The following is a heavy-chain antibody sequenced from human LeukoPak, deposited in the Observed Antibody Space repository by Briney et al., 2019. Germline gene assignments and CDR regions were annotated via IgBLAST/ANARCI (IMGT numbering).Heavy chain of an antibody. CDR2: INLSGSA. Sequence: SETLSLTCAVSGGSFSCYYESCIRQSPGKGLEWIGEINLSGSANYNPSLKGRVTISVDTSKNHFSLKLSSVTAADTAVYYCARKVGYIWGSYRNWGQGTLVTVSS. CDR1: GGSFSCYY. CDR3: ARKVGYIWGSYRN. D-gene: IGHD3-16*02. V-gene: IGHV4-34*01. J-gene: IGHJ4*02.